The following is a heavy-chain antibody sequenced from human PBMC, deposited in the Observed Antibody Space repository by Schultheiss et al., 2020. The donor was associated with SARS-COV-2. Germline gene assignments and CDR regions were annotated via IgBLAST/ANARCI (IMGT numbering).Heavy chain of an antibody. CDR3: ARVTSSWVPYFDY. Sequence: GESLKISCSASGFTFSSYAMHWVRQAPGKGLEWVSVISGYGSTTYYADSVKGRFTISRDNSKNTLYLQMNSLRAEDTAVYYCARVTSSWVPYFDYWGQGTLVTVSS. CDR2: ISGYGSTT. V-gene: IGHV3-23*01. CDR1: GFTFSSYA. D-gene: IGHD6-13*01. J-gene: IGHJ4*02.